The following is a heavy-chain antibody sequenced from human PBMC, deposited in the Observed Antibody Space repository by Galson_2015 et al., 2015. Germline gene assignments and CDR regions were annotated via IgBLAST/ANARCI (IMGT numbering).Heavy chain of an antibody. Sequence: SVKVSCKASGYTFTTYVMRWVRQAPGQGLEWMGWINAGSGNTKYSQKFQGRVTITRDTSASTAYMELSSLRSEDTALYYCARDLYDILTGYHSIYYYMDVWGKGTTVTVSS. J-gene: IGHJ6*03. CDR3: ARDLYDILTGYHSIYYYMDV. CDR1: GYTFTTYV. V-gene: IGHV1-3*01. CDR2: INAGSGNT. D-gene: IGHD3-9*01.